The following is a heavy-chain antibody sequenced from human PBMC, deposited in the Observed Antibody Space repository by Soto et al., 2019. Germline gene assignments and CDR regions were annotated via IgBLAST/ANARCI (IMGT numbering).Heavy chain of an antibody. J-gene: IGHJ4*02. CDR3: ARQHPLDSRVWFT. V-gene: IGHV5-51*01. D-gene: IGHD6-19*01. CDR1: GDSFTGFW. CDR2: IYPRDSDT. Sequence: ESLKISCKVSGDSFTGFWIGWVLQMPGKGLEWLGSIYPRDSDTRYSPSFQGQVTISADKSLSTAYLQWNSLQASDTAIYYCARQHPLDSRVWFTWGQGTLVTVSS.